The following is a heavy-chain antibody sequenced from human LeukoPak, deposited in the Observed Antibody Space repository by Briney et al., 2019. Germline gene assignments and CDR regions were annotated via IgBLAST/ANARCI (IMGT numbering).Heavy chain of an antibody. CDR3: ARDRGAARPNDY. CDR2: IKQDGSEK. J-gene: IGHJ4*02. Sequence: GGSLKPSGAAPGFTFSSFWISWVRQAPGKGRKGLANIKQDGSEKYYVDSVKGRFTISRDNAKNSLYLQMNSLRTDDTGVYYCARDRGAARPNDYWGQGTLVAVSS. CDR1: GFTFSSFW. V-gene: IGHV3-7*03. D-gene: IGHD6-6*01.